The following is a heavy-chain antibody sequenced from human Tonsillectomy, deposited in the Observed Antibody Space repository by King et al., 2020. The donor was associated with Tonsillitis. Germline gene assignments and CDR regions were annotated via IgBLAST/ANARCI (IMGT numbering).Heavy chain of an antibody. D-gene: IGHD3-10*01. CDR1: GFTFSSYW. J-gene: IGHJ3*01. Sequence: VQLVESGGGLVQPGGSLRLSCAASGFTFSSYWLNWFRQAPGKGLEWVANIQPDASEKDYVDSVKGRFTISRDNAKNALYLQMNSLTVEDTAVYYCVRPGATWGQGTMVIVSS. CDR2: IQPDASEK. V-gene: IGHV3-7*02. CDR3: VRPGAT.